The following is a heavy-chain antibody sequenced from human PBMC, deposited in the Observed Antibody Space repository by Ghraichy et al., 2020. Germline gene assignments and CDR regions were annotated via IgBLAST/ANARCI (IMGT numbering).Heavy chain of an antibody. J-gene: IGHJ5*02. D-gene: IGHD4-17*01. CDR2: INHSGST. CDR3: ARGGVAYGDYSNWFDP. Sequence: SETLSLTCAVYGGSFSGYYWSWIRQPPGKGLEWIGEINHSGSTNYNPSLKSRVTISVDTSKNQFSLKLSSVTAADTAVYYCARGGVAYGDYSNWFDPWGQGTLVTVSS. V-gene: IGHV4-34*01. CDR1: GGSFSGYY.